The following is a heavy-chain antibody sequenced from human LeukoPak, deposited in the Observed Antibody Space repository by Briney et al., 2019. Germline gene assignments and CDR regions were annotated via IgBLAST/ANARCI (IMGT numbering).Heavy chain of an antibody. J-gene: IGHJ4*02. CDR1: GFTFSSYG. CDR2: IWYDGSNK. D-gene: IGHD3-10*02. V-gene: IGHV3-33*01. CDR3: ARSLGSGSYPADY. Sequence: HPRGSLRLSCAASGFTFSSYGMHWVRQAPGKGLEWVAVIWYDGSNKYYADSVKGRFTISRDNSKNTLYLQMNSLRAEDTAVYYCARSLGSGSYPADYWGQGTLVTVSS.